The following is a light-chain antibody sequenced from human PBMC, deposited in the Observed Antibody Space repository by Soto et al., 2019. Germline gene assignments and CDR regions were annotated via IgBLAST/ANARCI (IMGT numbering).Light chain of an antibody. CDR1: SSDVGGYQF. V-gene: IGLV2-11*01. CDR3: CSFAGSHSII. CDR2: DVS. J-gene: IGLJ2*01. Sequence: QSALTQPRSVSGSPGQPVTISCTGTSSDVGGYQFVSWYQHHPGKAPKLVIFDVSERPSGVPGRFSGSKSGNTASLTISGLRAEDEADYYCCSFAGSHSIIFGGGTKLTVL.